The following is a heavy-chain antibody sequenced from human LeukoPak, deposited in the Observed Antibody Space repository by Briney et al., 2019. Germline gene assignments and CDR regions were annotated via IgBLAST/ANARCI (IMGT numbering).Heavy chain of an antibody. CDR1: GFTFSSYA. J-gene: IGHJ6*03. CDR2: IISSGGNT. D-gene: IGHD2/OR15-2a*01. Sequence: GGSLRLSCAASGFTFSSYAMSWVRQAPGKGLEWVSVIISSGGNTYHADSVKGRFTISRHNSKNTLYLQMNSLRAEDTAVYYCAKNSGEYYVYRYMDDWGKGTTVTVSS. V-gene: IGHV3-23*01. CDR3: AKNSGEYYVYRYMDD.